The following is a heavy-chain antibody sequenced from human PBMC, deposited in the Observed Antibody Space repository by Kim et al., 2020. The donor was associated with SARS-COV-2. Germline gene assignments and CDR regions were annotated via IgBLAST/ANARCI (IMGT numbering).Heavy chain of an antibody. J-gene: IGHJ4*02. Sequence: SVKGRFTISRDNAKNSLYLQMNSLRAEDTALYYCAKTPGYSSGWYGAFDYWGQGTLVTVSS. CDR3: AKTPGYSSGWYGAFDY. D-gene: IGHD6-19*01. V-gene: IGHV3-9*01.